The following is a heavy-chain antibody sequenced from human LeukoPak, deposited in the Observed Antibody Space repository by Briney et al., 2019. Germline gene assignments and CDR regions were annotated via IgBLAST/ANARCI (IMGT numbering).Heavy chain of an antibody. CDR1: GYTFTSYG. Sequence: GASVKVSCKASGYTFTSYGISWVRQAPGQGLEWMGWISAYNGNTNYAQKLQGRVTMTTDTSTSTAYMELRSLRSDDTAVYYCARAGDLGYCSSTSCYYYYYYMDVWGKGTTVTVSS. CDR3: ARAGDLGYCSSTSCYYYYYYMDV. J-gene: IGHJ6*03. D-gene: IGHD2-2*01. V-gene: IGHV1-18*01. CDR2: ISAYNGNT.